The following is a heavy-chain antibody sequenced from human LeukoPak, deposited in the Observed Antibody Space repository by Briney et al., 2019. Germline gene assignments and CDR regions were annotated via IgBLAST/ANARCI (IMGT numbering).Heavy chain of an antibody. D-gene: IGHD6-13*01. V-gene: IGHV4-59*01. Sequence: SETLSLTCTVSGGSISSYYWNWIRQPPGKGLEWIGYIYYSGSTNYNPSLKSRVTISVDTSKNQFTLKPSSVTAADTAVYYCARGGRTVIAAAGGDFDYWGQGTLVTVSS. CDR3: ARGGRTVIAAAGGDFDY. CDR2: IYYSGST. CDR1: GGSISSYY. J-gene: IGHJ4*02.